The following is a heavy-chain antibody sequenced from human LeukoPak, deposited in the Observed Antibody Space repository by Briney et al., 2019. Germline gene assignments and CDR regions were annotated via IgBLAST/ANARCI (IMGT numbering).Heavy chain of an antibody. CDR2: INHSGST. CDR1: GGSFSGYY. CDR3: ARGFRYCSGGSCYTRNHWYFDL. Sequence: PSETLSLTCAVYGGSFSGYYWSWIRQPPGKGLEWIGEINHSGSTNYNPSLKSRVTISVDTSKNQFSLKLSSVTAADTAVYYCARGFRYCSGGSCYTRNHWYFDLWGRGTLVTVSS. V-gene: IGHV4-34*01. J-gene: IGHJ2*01. D-gene: IGHD2-15*01.